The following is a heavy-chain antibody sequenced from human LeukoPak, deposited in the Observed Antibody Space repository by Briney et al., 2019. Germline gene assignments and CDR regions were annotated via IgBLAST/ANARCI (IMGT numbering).Heavy chain of an antibody. Sequence: PGGSLRLSCAASGFTFSSYGMHWVRQAPGKGLEWVAVIWYGGSNKDYTDSVKGRFTISRDNSKNTLYLQMNSLSAEDTAVYYCVTYDSDYWGQGTLVTVSS. CDR3: VTYDSDY. J-gene: IGHJ4*02. CDR2: IWYGGSNK. CDR1: GFTFSSYG. D-gene: IGHD3-16*01. V-gene: IGHV3-33*08.